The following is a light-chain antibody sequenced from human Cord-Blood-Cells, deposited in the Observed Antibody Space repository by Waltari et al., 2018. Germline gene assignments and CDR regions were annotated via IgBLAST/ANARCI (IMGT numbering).Light chain of an antibody. CDR3: QQSYSTPYS. Sequence: DIQMTTSPSSLSASVGDRVTITCRASQSISSYLNWYQQKPGKAPKLLIYAASSLQSGVPSRFSGSGSGTEFTLTISSLQPEDFATYYCQQSYSTPYSFGQGTKLEIK. J-gene: IGKJ2*03. CDR2: AAS. V-gene: IGKV1-39*01. CDR1: QSISSY.